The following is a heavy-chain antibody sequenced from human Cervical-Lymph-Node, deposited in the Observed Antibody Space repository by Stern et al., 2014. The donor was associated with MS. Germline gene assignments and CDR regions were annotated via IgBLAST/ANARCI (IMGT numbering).Heavy chain of an antibody. CDR1: GSTVSSNY. Sequence: EVQLVESGGGLIQPGGSLRLSCAVSGSTVSSNYMTWVRQAPGKGLEWVSLIYTDGTTYYRDTVKGRFTFSRQKYQKTMDLRLDNLRLEDTAMYYCARAIFGVVTPTMAPDAFENWGQGTRVTVSS. V-gene: IGHV3-53*01. CDR3: ARAIFGVVTPTMAPDAFEN. D-gene: IGHD3-3*01. CDR2: IYTDGTT. J-gene: IGHJ3*02.